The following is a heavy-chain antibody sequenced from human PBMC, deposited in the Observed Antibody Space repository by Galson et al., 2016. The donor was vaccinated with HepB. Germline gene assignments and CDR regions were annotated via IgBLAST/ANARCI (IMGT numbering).Heavy chain of an antibody. CDR3: AREWSSGLFFDS. J-gene: IGHJ4*02. D-gene: IGHD3-22*01. Sequence: SETLSLTCNVSGDSISAFYWTWLRQSPGKSLQWLGYIYHTGTTVYNPSLNSRVTISLGPSENQFPLSLLSVTAADTAVYFCAREWSSGLFFDSWGQGALVTVSS. V-gene: IGHV4-59*01. CDR2: IYHTGTT. CDR1: GDSISAFY.